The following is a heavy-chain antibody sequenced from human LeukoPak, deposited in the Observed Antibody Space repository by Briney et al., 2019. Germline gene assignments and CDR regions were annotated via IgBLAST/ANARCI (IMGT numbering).Heavy chain of an antibody. V-gene: IGHV3-23*01. J-gene: IGHJ4*02. CDR2: MSGSGSRT. CDR1: GFAFSNFA. D-gene: IGHD1-26*01. Sequence: GGFLRLSCAASGFAFSNFAMSWVRQAPGKGLEWVSAMSGSGSRTYYADSVKGRFTISRDNSKNTLYLQMSSLRVEDTALYYCAKDRVGAILYFDYWGQGTLVTVSS. CDR3: AKDRVGAILYFDY.